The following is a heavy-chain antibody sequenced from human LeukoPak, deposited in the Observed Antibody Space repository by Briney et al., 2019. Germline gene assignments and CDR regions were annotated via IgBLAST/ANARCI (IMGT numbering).Heavy chain of an antibody. V-gene: IGHV3-23*01. J-gene: IGHJ6*03. CDR2: ISDSGGTT. CDR3: ARLHYDILTGPSAAVYYYYYMDV. D-gene: IGHD3-9*01. CDR1: GFTFSSYA. Sequence: GGSLRLSCTASGFTFSSYAMSWVRQAPGKGLEWVSAISDSGGTTFYADSVKGRFTISRDNAKNTLYLQMNSLRAEDTAVYYCARLHYDILTGPSAAVYYYYYMDVWGKGTTVTISS.